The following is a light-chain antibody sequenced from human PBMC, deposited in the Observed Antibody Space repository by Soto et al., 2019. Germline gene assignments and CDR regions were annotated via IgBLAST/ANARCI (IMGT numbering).Light chain of an antibody. V-gene: IGLV2-23*01. J-gene: IGLJ2*01. CDR3: CSYAPSRTSVV. CDR2: DGS. CDR1: SSDVGSYKL. Sequence: QSVLTQPASVSGSPGQSITISCTGTSSDVGSYKLVSWYQQYPGKAPKLMIYDGSERPSGVSNRFSGSKSGNTASLTVSGLQAEDEADYYCCSYAPSRTSVVFGGGTQLTVL.